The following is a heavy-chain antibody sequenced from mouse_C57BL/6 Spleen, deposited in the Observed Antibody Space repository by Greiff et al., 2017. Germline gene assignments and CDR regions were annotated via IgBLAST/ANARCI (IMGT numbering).Heavy chain of an antibody. Sequence: QVQLKESGAELVRPGASVKLSCKASGYPFTDYYINWVKQRPGQGLEWIARIYPGSGNTYYNEKLKCKATLTAEKSSSTAYMQLSSLTSEDSAVYFCASGDYGAWFAYWGQGTLVTVSA. D-gene: IGHD2-4*01. CDR1: GYPFTDYY. CDR2: IYPGSGNT. J-gene: IGHJ3*01. V-gene: IGHV1-76*01. CDR3: ASGDYGAWFAY.